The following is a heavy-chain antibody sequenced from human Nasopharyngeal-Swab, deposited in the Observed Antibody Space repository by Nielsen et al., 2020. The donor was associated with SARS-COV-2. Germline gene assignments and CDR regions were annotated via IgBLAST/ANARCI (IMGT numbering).Heavy chain of an antibody. CDR3: AREANTALAYLLGYFDP. V-gene: IGHV3-21*01. CDR1: GFTFSRFS. D-gene: IGHD5-18*01. Sequence: GESLKISCAASGFTFSRFSMHWVRQAPGKGLEWVSAISSSGSYKYDADSVKGRFTISRDNAKNSLYLQLDSLRAEDTAVYYCAREANTALAYLLGYFDPWGQGTLVTVSS. CDR2: ISSSGSYK. J-gene: IGHJ5*02.